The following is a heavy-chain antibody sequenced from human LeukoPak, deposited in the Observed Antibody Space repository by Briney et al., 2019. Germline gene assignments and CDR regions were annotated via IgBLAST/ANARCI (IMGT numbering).Heavy chain of an antibody. CDR1: GYTFPGYY. J-gene: IGHJ4*02. Sequence: ASVKVSCKVSGYTFPGYYMQWVRQAPGQGLEGMGGLNPNSGGTNHAQKFQGRVTMTRDTSISTAYMELSRLRSDDTAVYYCAREGLLWFGDPPRTYDYWGQGTLVTVSS. CDR2: LNPNSGGT. V-gene: IGHV1-2*02. D-gene: IGHD3-10*01. CDR3: AREGLLWFGDPPRTYDY.